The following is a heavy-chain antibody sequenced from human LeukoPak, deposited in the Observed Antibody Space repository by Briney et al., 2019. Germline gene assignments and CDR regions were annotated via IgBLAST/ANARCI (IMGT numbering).Heavy chain of an antibody. Sequence: SVKVSCKASGGTFSSYAISWVRQAPGQGLEWMGGIIPIFGTANYAQKFQGRVTITTDESTSTAYMELSSLRSEDTAVYYCARRHYDILTGYYYFDYWGQGTLVTVSS. CDR2: IIPIFGTA. CDR3: ARRHYDILTGYYYFDY. V-gene: IGHV1-69*05. J-gene: IGHJ4*02. D-gene: IGHD3-9*01. CDR1: GGTFSSYA.